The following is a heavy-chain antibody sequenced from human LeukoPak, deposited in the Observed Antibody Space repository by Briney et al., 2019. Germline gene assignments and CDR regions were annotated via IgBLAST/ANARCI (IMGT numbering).Heavy chain of an antibody. CDR3: ARSLRWLQYAFDY. CDR1: GGSISSYY. J-gene: IGHJ4*01. Sequence: PSETLSLTCTVSGGSISSYYWSWIRQPPGKGLEWIGYIYYSGSTNYNPSLKSRVTISVDTSKNQFSLKLSSVTAADTAVYYCARSLRWLQYAFDYWGHGTLVTVSS. V-gene: IGHV4-59*01. CDR2: IYYSGST. D-gene: IGHD5-24*01.